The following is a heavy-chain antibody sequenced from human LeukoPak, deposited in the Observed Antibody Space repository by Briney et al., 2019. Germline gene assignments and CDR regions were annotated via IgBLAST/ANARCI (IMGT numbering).Heavy chain of an antibody. CDR3: AKAFREYGSSTYSSFDI. CDR2: ITGTT. Sequence: PGGSLRLSCAASGFTFSSYAMSWVRQAPGKGLQWVSTITGTTHYADSVRGQFTISRDNSKNILYLQMNSLSTEDTAIYYCAKAFREYGSSTYSSFDIWGQGTMVTVSS. J-gene: IGHJ3*02. V-gene: IGHV3-23*01. CDR1: GFTFSSYA. D-gene: IGHD6-13*01.